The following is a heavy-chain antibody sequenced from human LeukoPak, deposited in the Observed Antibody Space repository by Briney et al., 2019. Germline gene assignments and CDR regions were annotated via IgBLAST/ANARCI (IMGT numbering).Heavy chain of an antibody. CDR3: ARHQEMATSRSYFDY. V-gene: IGHV4-59*08. CDR1: GGSISSYY. J-gene: IGHJ4*02. CDR2: IYYSGST. D-gene: IGHD5-24*01. Sequence: SETLSLTCTVSGGSISSYYWSWIRQPPGKGLEWIGYIYYSGSTNYSPSLKSRVTISVDTSKNQFSLKLSSVTAADTAVYYCARHQEMATSRSYFDYWDQGTLVTVSS.